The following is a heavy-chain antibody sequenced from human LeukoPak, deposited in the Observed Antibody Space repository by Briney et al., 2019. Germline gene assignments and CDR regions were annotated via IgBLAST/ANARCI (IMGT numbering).Heavy chain of an antibody. CDR2: IYHSGST. J-gene: IGHJ4*02. CDR3: AREGVYYYGSGSYIIFDY. D-gene: IGHD3-10*01. CDR1: GGSISSGGYS. V-gene: IGHV4-30-2*01. Sequence: SETLSLTCAVSGGSISSGGYSWSWIRQPPGKGLEWIGYIYHSGSTYYNPSLKSRVTISVDRSKNQFSLKLSSVTAADTAVYYCAREGVYYYGSGSYIIFDYWGRGTLVTVSS.